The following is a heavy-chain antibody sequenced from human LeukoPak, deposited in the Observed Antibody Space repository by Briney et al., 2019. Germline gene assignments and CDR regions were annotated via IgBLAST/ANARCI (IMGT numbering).Heavy chain of an antibody. CDR3: ARLESPPLGYYDILTGYQPPFDY. CDR2: IYYSGST. Sequence: KTSETLSLTCTVSGGSISSSSYYWGWIRQPPGKGLEWIGSIYYSGSTYYNPSLKSRVTISVDTSKNQFSLKLSSVTAADTAVYYCARLESPPLGYYDILTGYQPPFDYWGQGTLVTVSS. D-gene: IGHD3-9*01. V-gene: IGHV4-39*01. CDR1: GGSISSSSYY. J-gene: IGHJ4*02.